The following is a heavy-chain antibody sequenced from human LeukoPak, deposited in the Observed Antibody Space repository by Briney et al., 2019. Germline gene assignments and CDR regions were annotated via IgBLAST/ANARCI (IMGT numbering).Heavy chain of an antibody. V-gene: IGHV1-18*01. CDR3: ASAVEYSTSGDGFDI. Sequence: ASVKVSCKASGYTFIDHGINWVRQAPGQGLEWMGWISPYNGNTNYAQKVQGRVTMPTDTSTSTADMELRSLRSDDTAVYYCASAVEYSTSGDGFDIWGQGTMVTVS. D-gene: IGHD4-11*01. CDR1: GYTFIDHG. J-gene: IGHJ3*02. CDR2: ISPYNGNT.